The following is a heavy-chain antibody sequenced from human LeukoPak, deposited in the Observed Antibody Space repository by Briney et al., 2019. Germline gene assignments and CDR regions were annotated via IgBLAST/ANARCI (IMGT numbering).Heavy chain of an antibody. J-gene: IGHJ4*02. D-gene: IGHD3-10*01. CDR1: GFTFDDYA. Sequence: PGRSLRLSCAASGFTFDDYAMHWVRQAPGKGLEWVSGISWNSGRVDYTDSVKGRFTISRDNAKNSLYLQMNSLRAEDTALYYCAKDVGVGFAELLNYFDYWGQGILVTVSS. V-gene: IGHV3-9*01. CDR2: ISWNSGRV. CDR3: AKDVGVGFAELLNYFDY.